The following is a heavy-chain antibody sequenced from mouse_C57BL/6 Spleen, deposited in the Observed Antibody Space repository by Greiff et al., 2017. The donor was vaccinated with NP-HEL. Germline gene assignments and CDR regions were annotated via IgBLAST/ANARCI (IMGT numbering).Heavy chain of an antibody. J-gene: IGHJ1*03. V-gene: IGHV1-61*01. CDR1: GYTFTSYW. D-gene: IGHD2-2*01. Sequence: QVQLQQPGAELVRPGSSVKLSCKASGYTFTSYWMDWVKQRPGQGLEWIGNIYPSDSATHYNQKFKDKATLTVDKSSSTAYMQLSSLTSEDSAVYYCASYGYSWYFDVWGTGTTVTVSS. CDR3: ASYGYSWYFDV. CDR2: IYPSDSAT.